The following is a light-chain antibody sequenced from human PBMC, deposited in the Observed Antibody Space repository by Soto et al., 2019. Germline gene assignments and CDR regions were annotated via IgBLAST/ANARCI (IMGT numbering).Light chain of an antibody. CDR3: CSYAGSYTHYV. V-gene: IGLV2-11*01. CDR2: DVS. Sequence: QSALTQPRSVSGSPGQSITISCTGTSSDVGGYNYVSWYRQHPGKAPKLMIYDVSKRPSGVPDGFSGSKSGNTASLTISGLQAEDEADYYCCSYAGSYTHYVFGTGTKVTVL. J-gene: IGLJ1*01. CDR1: SSDVGGYNY.